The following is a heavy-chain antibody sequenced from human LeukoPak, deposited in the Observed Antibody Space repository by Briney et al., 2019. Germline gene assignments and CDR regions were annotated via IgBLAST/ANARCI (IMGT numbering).Heavy chain of an antibody. J-gene: IGHJ5*02. CDR1: GFTFDDYA. CDR3: AKGRGAAGTNWFDP. CDR2: ISWNSGSI. V-gene: IGHV3-9*01. Sequence: GGSLRLSCAASGFTFDDYAMHWVRQAQGKGLEWVSGISWNSGSIDYADSVKGRFTISRDNAKNSLYLQMNSLRAEDTALYYCAKGRGAAGTNWFDPWGQGTLVTVSS. D-gene: IGHD6-13*01.